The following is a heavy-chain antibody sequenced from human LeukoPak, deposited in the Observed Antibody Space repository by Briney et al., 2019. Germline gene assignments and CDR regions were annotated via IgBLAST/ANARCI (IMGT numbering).Heavy chain of an antibody. D-gene: IGHD2-15*01. CDR3: AREPGYCSGGSCYSDAFDI. Sequence: SETLSLTCTVSGGSIISYYWSWIRQPPGKGLEWIGYIYYSGSTYYNPSLKSRVTISVDRSKNQFSLKLSSVTAADTAVYYCAREPGYCSGGSCYSDAFDIWGQGTMVTVSS. CDR1: GGSIISYY. CDR2: IYYSGST. V-gene: IGHV4-59*12. J-gene: IGHJ3*02.